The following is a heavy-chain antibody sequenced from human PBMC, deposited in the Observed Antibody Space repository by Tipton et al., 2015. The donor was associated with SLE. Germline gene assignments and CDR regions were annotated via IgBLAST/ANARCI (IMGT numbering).Heavy chain of an antibody. J-gene: IGHJ3*02. CDR2: IYHTGST. Sequence: LRLSCTVSGGSISTYYWSWIRQPPKQGLEWLGGIYHTGSTDYNPSLKSRVVISVDTSENEVSLKLTSVTGADTALYYCARGSLVLPTVAGDVDAFDIWGQGTAVIVSS. D-gene: IGHD4-23*01. CDR1: GGSISTYY. CDR3: ARGSLVLPTVAGDVDAFDI. V-gene: IGHV4-59*12.